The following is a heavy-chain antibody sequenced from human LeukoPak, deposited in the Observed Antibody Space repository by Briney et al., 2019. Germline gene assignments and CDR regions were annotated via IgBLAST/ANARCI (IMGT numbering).Heavy chain of an antibody. D-gene: IGHD3-9*01. CDR1: GFTFSSYW. Sequence: GGSLRLSCAASGFTFSSYWMHWVRQAPGKGLVWVSRINSDGSSTSYADSVKGRFTISRDNFKNTLYLKMNNLRAEDTAVYYCAKDGVPSRYFGRNYFDYWGQGALVTVSS. V-gene: IGHV3-74*01. CDR3: AKDGVPSRYFGRNYFDY. CDR2: INSDGSST. J-gene: IGHJ4*02.